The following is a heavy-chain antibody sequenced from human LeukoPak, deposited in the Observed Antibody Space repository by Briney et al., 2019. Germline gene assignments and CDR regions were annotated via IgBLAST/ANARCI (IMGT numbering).Heavy chain of an antibody. V-gene: IGHV3-9*01. Sequence: GRSLRLSCAASGFTFDDYAMHWVRQAPGKGLEWVSGISWNSGNIGYADSVKGRFTISRDNAKNSLYLQMNSLRAEDTALYYCAKGPTLTGYLDYWGQGTLVTVSS. J-gene: IGHJ4*02. CDR2: ISWNSGNI. CDR1: GFTFDDYA. D-gene: IGHD3-9*01. CDR3: AKGPTLTGYLDY.